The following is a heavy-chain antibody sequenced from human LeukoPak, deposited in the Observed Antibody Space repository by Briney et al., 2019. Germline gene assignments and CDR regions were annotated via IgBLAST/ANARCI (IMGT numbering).Heavy chain of an antibody. V-gene: IGHV3-66*01. CDR2: IYSGGST. CDR3: ARTIVGDSTDAFDI. Sequence: GGSLRLACAASGFTVSSNYMSWVRQAPVKGLEWVSVIYSGGSTYYADSVKGRFTISRDNSKNTLYLQMNSLRADDTAVYYCARTIVGDSTDAFDIWGQGTTVTVSS. CDR1: GFTVSSNY. D-gene: IGHD1-26*01. J-gene: IGHJ3*02.